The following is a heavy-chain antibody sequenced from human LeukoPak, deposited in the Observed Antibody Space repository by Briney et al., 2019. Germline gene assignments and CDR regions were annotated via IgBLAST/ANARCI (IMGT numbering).Heavy chain of an antibody. CDR2: ISHSGTT. V-gene: IGHV4-4*03. CDR1: GGSIDITNY. D-gene: IGHD2-15*01. Sequence: PGTLSLTCGVSGGSIDITNYWSWVRQAPGKGLEWIGEISHSGTTNYNPSLRSRVTMFLDRANNQFSLSLTSVTAADTAVYYCARAKEDVVVPHVALLTFDIWGQGTRVTVSP. J-gene: IGHJ3*02. CDR3: ARAKEDVVVPHVALLTFDI.